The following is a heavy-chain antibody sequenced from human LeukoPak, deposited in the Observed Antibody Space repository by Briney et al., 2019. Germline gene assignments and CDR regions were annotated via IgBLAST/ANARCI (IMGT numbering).Heavy chain of an antibody. J-gene: IGHJ5*02. CDR1: GFTFSDYY. CDR3: ARETGDIVLMVYDNWFDP. V-gene: IGHV3-69-1*01. Sequence: GGSLRLSCAASGFTFSDYYMNWVRQAPGKGLEWVSSISSSSTIYYADSVKGRFTISRDNAKNSLYLQMNSLRAEDTAVYYCARETGDIVLMVYDNWFDPWGQGTLVTVSS. CDR2: ISSSSTI. D-gene: IGHD2-8*01.